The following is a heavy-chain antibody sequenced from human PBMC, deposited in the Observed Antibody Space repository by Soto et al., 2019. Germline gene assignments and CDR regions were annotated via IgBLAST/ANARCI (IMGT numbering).Heavy chain of an antibody. CDR1: GYTFINFG. Sequence: QDHLVQSGAEVKKPGASVKVSCKASGYTFINFGISWLRQAPGQGLEWMGWISANSGNTNYAEKFQDRVTMTTDTSTTTAYMALRSLRADDTAVYYCARRPPFSYGDFVTYYFDSWGQGTLVTVSS. CDR2: ISANSGNT. V-gene: IGHV1-18*01. CDR3: ARRPPFSYGDFVTYYFDS. J-gene: IGHJ4*02. D-gene: IGHD4-17*01.